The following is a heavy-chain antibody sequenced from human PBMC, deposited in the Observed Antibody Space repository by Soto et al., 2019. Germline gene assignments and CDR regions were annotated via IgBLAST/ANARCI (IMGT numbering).Heavy chain of an antibody. Sequence: SETLSLTCTVSGGSISSSSYYWGWIRQPPGKGLEWIGNVYYGGSTYHNPSLKSRVTISVETSKSQFSLKLSSVTAADTAVYYCAGGDYYHSSGYYFYYYTMDVWGQGTRSPSP. V-gene: IGHV4-39*01. J-gene: IGHJ6*02. D-gene: IGHD3-22*01. CDR1: GGSISSSSYY. CDR2: VYYGGST. CDR3: AGGDYYHSSGYYFYYYTMDV.